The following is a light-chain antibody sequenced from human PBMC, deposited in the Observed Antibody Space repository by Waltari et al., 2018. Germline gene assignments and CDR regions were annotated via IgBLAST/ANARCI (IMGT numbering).Light chain of an antibody. CDR1: QTVSST. V-gene: IGKV3-15*01. Sequence: EIVMTQSPATLSVSPGERAILSCRASQTVSSTLAWYQQKPGQAPRLLISVASTRATGIPARFPVPGSGTDFTLTISSLQSEHFAVYYCQQCNNWPYTFGQGTRLEIK. CDR2: VAS. CDR3: QQCNNWPYT. J-gene: IGKJ2*01.